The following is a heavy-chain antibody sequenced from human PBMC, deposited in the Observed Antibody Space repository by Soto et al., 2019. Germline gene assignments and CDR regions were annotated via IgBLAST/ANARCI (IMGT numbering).Heavy chain of an antibody. D-gene: IGHD6-6*01. CDR2: ISAYNGNT. J-gene: IGHJ6*03. CDR3: ARGGRIAAQLYYYYYYMDV. V-gene: IGHV1-18*01. Sequence: ASVKVSCKASGYTFTSYGISWVRQAPGQGLEWMGWISAYNGNTNYAQKLQGRVTMTTDTSTSTAYMELRSLRSDDTAVYYCARGGRIAAQLYYYYYYMDVWGKGTTVTVSS. CDR1: GYTFTSYG.